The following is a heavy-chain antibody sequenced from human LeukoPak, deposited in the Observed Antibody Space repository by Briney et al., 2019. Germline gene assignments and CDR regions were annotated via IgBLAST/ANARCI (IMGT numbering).Heavy chain of an antibody. J-gene: IGHJ5*02. CDR2: ISTSGSTI. CDR1: GFTFSDYY. CDR3: AREHCSTTSCWSDT. V-gene: IGHV3-11*01. D-gene: IGHD2-2*01. Sequence: GGTLRLSCAASGFTFSDYYMNWIRQAPGKGLEWVSYISTSGSTIYYSDSMKGRFTISRDNAKNSLYLQMNSLRAEDTAVYYCAREHCSTTSCWSDTWGQGTLVTVSS.